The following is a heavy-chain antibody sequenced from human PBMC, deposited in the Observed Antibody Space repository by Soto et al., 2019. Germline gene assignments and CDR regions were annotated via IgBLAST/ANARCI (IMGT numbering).Heavy chain of an antibody. CDR3: AATFDSGSYDFGGHPW. J-gene: IGHJ4*02. CDR1: GFTFSSSA. CDR2: IVVGSGNT. V-gene: IGHV1-58*02. Sequence: GASVKVSCKASGFTFSSSAIQWVRQAHGEPLEWIGWIVVGSGNTDYTHNLQARVTITRDKSTSTAYMELSGLRSEDTAVYYCAATFDSGSYDFGGHPWWGQGTMLTVYS. D-gene: IGHD2-21*01.